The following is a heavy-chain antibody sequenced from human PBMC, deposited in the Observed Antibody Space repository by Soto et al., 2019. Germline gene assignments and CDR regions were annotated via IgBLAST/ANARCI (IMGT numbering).Heavy chain of an antibody. V-gene: IGHV4-31*03. Sequence: SETLSLTCTVSGGSISSGGYYWSWIRQHPGKGLEWIGYIYYSGSTYYNPSLKSRVTISVDTSKNQFSLKLSSVTAADTAVYYCAIGEGTAMVQYYFDYWGQGTLVTVSS. J-gene: IGHJ4*02. CDR3: AIGEGTAMVQYYFDY. D-gene: IGHD5-18*01. CDR2: IYYSGST. CDR1: GGSISSGGYY.